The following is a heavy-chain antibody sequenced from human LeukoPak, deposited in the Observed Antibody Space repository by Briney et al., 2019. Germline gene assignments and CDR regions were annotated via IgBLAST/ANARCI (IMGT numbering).Heavy chain of an antibody. V-gene: IGHV4-61*02. J-gene: IGHJ4*02. CDR2: IYTSGST. D-gene: IGHD5-18*01. CDR3: ARILGYSYGQADY. Sequence: PSETLSLTCTVSGGSISSGSYYWSWIRQPAGEGLEWIGRIYTSGSTNYNPSLKSRVTISVDTSKNQFSLRLSSVTAADTAVYYCARILGYSYGQADYWGQGTLVTVSS. CDR1: GGSISSGSYY.